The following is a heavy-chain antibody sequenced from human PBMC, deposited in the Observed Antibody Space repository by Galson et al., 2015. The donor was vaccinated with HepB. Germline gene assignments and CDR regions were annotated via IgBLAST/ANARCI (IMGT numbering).Heavy chain of an antibody. D-gene: IGHD2-2*01. CDR2: ISGSGGST. J-gene: IGHJ4*02. V-gene: IGHV3-23*01. CDR3: AKLARYCSSTSCPVSFAESVY. CDR1: GFTFSSYA. Sequence: LRLSCAASGFTFSSYAMSWVRQAPGKGLEWVSAISGSGGSTYYADSVKGRFTISRDNSKNTLYLQMNSLRAEDTAVYYCAKLARYCSSTSCPVSFAESVYWGQGTLVTVSS.